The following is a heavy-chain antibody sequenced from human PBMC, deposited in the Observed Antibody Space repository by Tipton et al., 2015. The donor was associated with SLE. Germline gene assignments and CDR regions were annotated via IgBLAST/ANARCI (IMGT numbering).Heavy chain of an antibody. CDR3: ASFVAGHYFDY. CDR2: IYYSGST. D-gene: IGHD6-19*01. Sequence: TLSLTCTVSGGSISSYYWSWIRQPPGKGLEWIGYIYYSGSTNYNPSLKSRVTISLDTSKNQFSLEVRSVTAADTAVYYCASFVAGHYFDYWGQGTLVTVSS. CDR1: GGSISSYY. J-gene: IGHJ4*02. V-gene: IGHV4-59*12.